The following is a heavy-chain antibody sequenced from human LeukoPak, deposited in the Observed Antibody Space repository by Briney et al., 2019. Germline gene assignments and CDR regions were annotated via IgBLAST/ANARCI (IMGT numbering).Heavy chain of an antibody. Sequence: GGSLRLSCAASGFTFSSYGMHWVRQAPGKGLEWVAVIWYDGSNKYYADSVKGRFTSSRDNSKNTLYLQMNSLRAEDTAVYYCARGLGDIVVVDGMDVWGHGATVTVSS. CDR1: GFTFSSYG. CDR2: IWYDGSNK. V-gene: IGHV3-33*01. J-gene: IGHJ6*02. CDR3: ARGLGDIVVVDGMDV. D-gene: IGHD2-2*01.